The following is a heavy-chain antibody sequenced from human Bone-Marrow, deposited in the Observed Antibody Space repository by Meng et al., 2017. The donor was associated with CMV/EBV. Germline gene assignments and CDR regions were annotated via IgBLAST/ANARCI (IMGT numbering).Heavy chain of an antibody. J-gene: IGHJ3*02. CDR2: IKQDGSEK. Sequence: GGSLRLSCAASGFTFSSYWMSWVRQAPGKGLEWVANIKQDGSEKYYVDSVKGRFTISRDNAKNSLYLQMNSLRAEDTAVYYCAVSLVVPAAIFWRDAFDIWGQGTTVTVSS. CDR3: AVSLVVPAAIFWRDAFDI. D-gene: IGHD2-2*02. CDR1: GFTFSSYW. V-gene: IGHV3-7*01.